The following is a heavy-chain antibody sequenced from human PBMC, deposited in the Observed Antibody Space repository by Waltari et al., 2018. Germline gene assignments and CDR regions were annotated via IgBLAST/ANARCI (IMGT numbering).Heavy chain of an antibody. Sequence: QLQLQESGPGLVKPSETLSLTCTVSGGSISSSSYYWGWIRQPPGKGLEWIGSIYYSGSTYSNPSLKMRVTISVDTAKNQFSLKLSSVTAADTAVYYCARLPRLVITPDYWGQGTLVTVSS. CDR3: ARLPRLVITPDY. CDR2: IYYSGST. J-gene: IGHJ4*02. D-gene: IGHD3-22*01. V-gene: IGHV4-39*01. CDR1: GGSISSSSYY.